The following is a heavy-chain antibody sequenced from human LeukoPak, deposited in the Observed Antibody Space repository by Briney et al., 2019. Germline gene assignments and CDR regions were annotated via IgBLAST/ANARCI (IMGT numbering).Heavy chain of an antibody. CDR1: GGSISSYY. CDR3: ARERANTAMTYYFDY. D-gene: IGHD5-18*01. V-gene: IGHV4-4*07. Sequence: SETPSLTCTVSGGSISSYYWSWIRQPAGKGLEWIGRIYTSGSTNYNPSLKSRVTMSVDTSKNQFSLKLSSVTAADTAVYYCARERANTAMTYYFDYWGQGTLVTVSS. J-gene: IGHJ4*02. CDR2: IYTSGST.